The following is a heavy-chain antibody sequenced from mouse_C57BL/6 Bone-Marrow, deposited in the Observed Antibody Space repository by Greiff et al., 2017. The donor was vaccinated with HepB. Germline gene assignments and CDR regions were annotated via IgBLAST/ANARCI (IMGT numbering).Heavy chain of an antibody. D-gene: IGHD1-1*01. CDR1: GFTFSDFY. V-gene: IGHV7-1*01. CDR3: ARDDYYGSSPAWFAY. Sequence: EVNLVESGGGLVQSGRSLRLSCATSGFTFSDFYMEWVRQAPGKGLEWIAASRNKANDYTTEYSASVKGRFIVSRDTSQSILYLQMNALRAEDTAIYYCARDDYYGSSPAWFAYWGQGTLVTVSA. J-gene: IGHJ3*01. CDR2: SRNKANDYTT.